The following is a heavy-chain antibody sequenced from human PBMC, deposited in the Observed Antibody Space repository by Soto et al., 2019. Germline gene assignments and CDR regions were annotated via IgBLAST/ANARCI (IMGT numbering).Heavy chain of an antibody. V-gene: IGHV4-59*01. CDR1: GGSISSYY. D-gene: IGHD4-17*01. Sequence: QVQLQESGPGLVKPSETLSLTCIVSGGSISSYYWSWIRQPPGKGLEWIGYIYYSGSTNYNPSLKSRVTISVDTSKNQFSLKLTSVTAADTAVYYCARVYGDYLDYWGQGTLVTVSS. CDR2: IYYSGST. J-gene: IGHJ4*02. CDR3: ARVYGDYLDY.